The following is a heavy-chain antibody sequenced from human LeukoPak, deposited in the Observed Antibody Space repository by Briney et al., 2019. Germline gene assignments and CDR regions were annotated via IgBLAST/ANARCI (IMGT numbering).Heavy chain of an antibody. CDR1: GYTFTRHY. D-gene: IGHD2-8*01. Sequence: ASVKVSCKSSGYTFTRHYINWVRQAPVQGLEWMGEINPSSGGTGYAQRFQGRVAMTRDTSTSTVYMELTSLRSEDTAVYYCARDGLYCTNGVCSSDIWGQGTLVTVSS. CDR2: INPSSGGT. CDR3: ARDGLYCTNGVCSSDI. J-gene: IGHJ3*02. V-gene: IGHV1-46*01.